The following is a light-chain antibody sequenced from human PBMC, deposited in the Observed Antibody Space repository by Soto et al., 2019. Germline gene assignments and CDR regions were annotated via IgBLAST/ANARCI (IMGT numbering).Light chain of an antibody. J-gene: IGLJ1*01. Sequence: QSVLTQPPSASGTPGQRVTISCSGSSSNIGSNYVYWYQQLPGTAPTLLIYRNNQRPSGVPDRFSGSKSGTSASLAISGLRSEDEADYYCAACDDSLSGRYVFGTGPKGTVL. V-gene: IGLV1-47*01. CDR2: RNN. CDR3: AACDDSLSGRYV. CDR1: SSNIGSNY.